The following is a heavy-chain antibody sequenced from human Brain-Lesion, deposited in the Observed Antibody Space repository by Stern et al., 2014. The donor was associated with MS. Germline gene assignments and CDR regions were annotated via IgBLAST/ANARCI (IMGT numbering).Heavy chain of an antibody. J-gene: IGHJ6*02. Sequence: QITLKESGPALVKPTQSLTLTCTLSGVSLSTTGMRVSWIRQPPGKALEWLARIVLDDDKFYSTSLKTRLTISKDTSKNQVVLTMTNMDPVDTATYYCARQRLYYYGSGTEGGMDVWGQGTTVTVYS. V-gene: IGHV2-70*04. CDR1: GVSLSTTGMR. CDR2: IVLDDDK. D-gene: IGHD3-10*01. CDR3: ARQRLYYYGSGTEGGMDV.